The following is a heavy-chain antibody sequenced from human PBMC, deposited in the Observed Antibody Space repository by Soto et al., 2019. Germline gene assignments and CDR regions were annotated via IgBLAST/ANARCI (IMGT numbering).Heavy chain of an antibody. CDR2: ISSSSYI. CDR3: ARDRGNSPYYYYYGMDV. V-gene: IGHV3-21*01. D-gene: IGHD3-10*01. J-gene: IGHJ6*02. Sequence: GGSLRLSCAASGFTFSSYSMNWVRQAPGKGLEWVSSISSSSYIYYADSVKGRFTISRDNAKNSLYLQMNSLRAEDTAVYYCARDRGNSPYYYYYGMDVWGQGTTVTVSS. CDR1: GFTFSSYS.